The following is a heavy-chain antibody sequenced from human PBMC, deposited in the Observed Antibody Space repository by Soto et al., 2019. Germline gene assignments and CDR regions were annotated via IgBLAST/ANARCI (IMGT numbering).Heavy chain of an antibody. CDR3: ARADSSGIAAFDI. CDR1: GGSISSYY. J-gene: IGHJ3*02. Sequence: PETLSLTWTVSGGSISSYYWSWIRQPPGKGLEWIGYIYYSGSTNYNPSLKSRVTISVDTSKNQFSLKLSSVTAADTAVYYCARADSSGIAAFDIWGQGTMVTVS. D-gene: IGHD3-22*01. V-gene: IGHV4-59*01. CDR2: IYYSGST.